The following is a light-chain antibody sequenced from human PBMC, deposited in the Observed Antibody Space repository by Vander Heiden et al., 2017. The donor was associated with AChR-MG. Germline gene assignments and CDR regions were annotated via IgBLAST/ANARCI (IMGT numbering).Light chain of an antibody. J-gene: IGLJ2*01. CDR3: QVWDSSSHHVL. CDR2: DYS. V-gene: IGLV3-21*03. CDR1: NIGTKS. Sequence: SFVLTQPPSLSVAPGKTARIICGGQNIGTKSVHWYQQKPGQAPGLVVYDYSDRPSGIPERFSGSNSGSTATLTISRVEAGDEADYYCQVWDSSSHHVLFGGGTKLTVL.